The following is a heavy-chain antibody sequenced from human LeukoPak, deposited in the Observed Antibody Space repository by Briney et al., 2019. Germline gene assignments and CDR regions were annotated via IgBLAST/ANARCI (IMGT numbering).Heavy chain of an antibody. J-gene: IGHJ4*02. CDR1: GYSFTSYW. CDR2: INAGDGNT. V-gene: IGHV1-3*01. CDR3: ARGYGGYDLDY. Sequence: GESLKISCKGSGYSFTSYWIGWVRQMPGKGLEWMGWINAGDGNTKYSQKFQGRVTITRDTSASTAYMELSSLRSEHTAVYYCARGYGGYDLDYWGQGTLVTVSS. D-gene: IGHD5-12*01.